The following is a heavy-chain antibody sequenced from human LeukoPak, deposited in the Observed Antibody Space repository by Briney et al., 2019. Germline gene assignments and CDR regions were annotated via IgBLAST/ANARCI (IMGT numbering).Heavy chain of an antibody. V-gene: IGHV4-34*01. CDR2: MNHSGTS. CDR1: GGSLTGYD. D-gene: IGHD3-22*01. Sequence: SETLSLTCAVYGGSLTGYDWHWLRQSPGKGVEWIGEMNHSGTSNHNPPLETRVTMSVDPSKNQVSLKLSSVTAADTGVYYCARGGLDSNGYWTAFDIWGQGTMVSVSS. CDR3: ARGGLDSNGYWTAFDI. J-gene: IGHJ3*02.